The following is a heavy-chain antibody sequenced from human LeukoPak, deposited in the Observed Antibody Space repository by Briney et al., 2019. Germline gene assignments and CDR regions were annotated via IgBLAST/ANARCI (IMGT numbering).Heavy chain of an antibody. V-gene: IGHV1-2*02. J-gene: IGHJ6*02. Sequence: ASVEVSCKASGYTFTGYYMHWVLQAPGQGLEWMGWINPKSGATTYAQKFQHRVTLTRDTSINTAYIDLSGLTSDDTAVFYCAKGATEGYYYYYGLDVWGQGTTVTVSS. CDR2: INPKSGAT. CDR1: GYTFTGYY. CDR3: AKGATEGYYYYYGLDV.